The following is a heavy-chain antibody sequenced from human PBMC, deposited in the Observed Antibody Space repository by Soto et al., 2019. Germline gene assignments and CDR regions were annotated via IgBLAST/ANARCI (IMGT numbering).Heavy chain of an antibody. V-gene: IGHV3-11*01. CDR1: GFTFSDYY. CDR3: AVSYRSGTWEVX. J-gene: IGHJ4*02. D-gene: IGHD3-10*01. CDR2: ISSSGSTI. Sequence: GESLRRSCGASGFTFSDYYMSWIRQAPGKGLEWFSYISSSGSTIYYADSVKGRFTISRDNAKNSLYLQMNSLRAEDTAVYYCAVSYRSGTWEVXWGQGTRVTVSX.